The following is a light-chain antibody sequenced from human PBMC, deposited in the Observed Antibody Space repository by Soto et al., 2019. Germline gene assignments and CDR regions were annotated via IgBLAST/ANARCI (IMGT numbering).Light chain of an antibody. V-gene: IGKV1-12*01. CDR2: GAS. CDR1: QGISTL. Sequence: DIEMTQSPSSVSVSLCDRVTLSCWASQGISTLLAWYQQKPGKVPKLLIYGASNLQTGVPSRFSGSGSGTDFPLTISSLQPEDVATYYCQQASSQPHTFGEGTRVEIK. CDR3: QQASSQPHT. J-gene: IGKJ4*01.